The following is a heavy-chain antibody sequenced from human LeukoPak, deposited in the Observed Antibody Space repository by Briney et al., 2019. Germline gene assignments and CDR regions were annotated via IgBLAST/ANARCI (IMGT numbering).Heavy chain of an antibody. CDR2: ISHNGNT. CDR1: GAPISDTNW. V-gene: IGHV4-4*02. D-gene: IGHD5-12*01. Sequence: PSETLSLTCTISGAPISDTNWWTWVRQPPGKGLEWIGEISHNGNTNYSLSLKSRVTISVDKSKNQFSLRLDSVTAADTAVYYCARDGYSAYDRDLDHWGQGALVTVSS. J-gene: IGHJ4*02. CDR3: ARDGYSAYDRDLDH.